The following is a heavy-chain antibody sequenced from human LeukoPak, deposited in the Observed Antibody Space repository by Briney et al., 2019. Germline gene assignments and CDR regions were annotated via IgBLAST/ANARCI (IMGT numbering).Heavy chain of an antibody. J-gene: IGHJ6*04. CDR2: IRQDGSEK. D-gene: IGHD3-10*02. CDR1: GFNFSSYW. CDR3: AELGITMIGGG. Sequence: GGSLRLSCAASGFNFSSYWMSWVRHVPGKGLEWVANIRQDGSEKYYVDSVKGRFTIPRDNAKNSLYLQMNSLRAEDTAVYYCAELGITMIGGGWGKGTTGTISS. V-gene: IGHV3-7*01.